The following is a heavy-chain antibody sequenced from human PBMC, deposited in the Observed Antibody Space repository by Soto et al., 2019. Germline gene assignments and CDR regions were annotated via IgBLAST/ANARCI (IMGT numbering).Heavy chain of an antibody. Sequence: EVQLVESGGGIVQPGGSLRLSCAGSGFTLNNYWMHWVRQTPGKGLVWVSRINPDGGSTSYADSVKGRFTISRDNAKNTVYLQMHSLRVEDTAAYHCATGYYNYGMDVWGQGTAVTVSS. V-gene: IGHV3-74*01. CDR3: ATGYYNYGMDV. J-gene: IGHJ6*02. CDR1: GFTLNNYW. CDR2: INPDGGST.